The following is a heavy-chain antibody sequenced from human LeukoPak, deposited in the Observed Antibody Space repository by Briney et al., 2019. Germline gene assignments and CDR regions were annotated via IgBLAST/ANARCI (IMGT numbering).Heavy chain of an antibody. CDR2: IYPGDSDT. Sequence: GESLKISCTGSGYSFTSYWIGWVRQMPGKGMEWMGIIYPGDSDTRYSPSFQGQVTISADKSISTAYLKWSRPKAQATAMHYRSRHPGNWNGGELFDPWGQGTLVTVSS. D-gene: IGHD1-1*01. V-gene: IGHV5-51*01. CDR1: GYSFTSYW. J-gene: IGHJ5*02. CDR3: SRHPGNWNGGELFDP.